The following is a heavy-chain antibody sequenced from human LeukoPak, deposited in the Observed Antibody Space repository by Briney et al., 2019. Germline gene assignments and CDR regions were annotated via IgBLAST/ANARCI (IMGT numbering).Heavy chain of an antibody. Sequence: GRSLRLSCAASGFTFSGYSMNWVRQAPGKGLEWVSYITSSSSAIYYADSVKGRFTISRDNAKNSLYLQMNSLRAEDTAVYYCARVRGSYHFDYWGQGTLVTVSS. J-gene: IGHJ4*02. CDR3: ARVRGSYHFDY. V-gene: IGHV3-48*01. CDR1: GFTFSGYS. CDR2: ITSSSSAI. D-gene: IGHD1-26*01.